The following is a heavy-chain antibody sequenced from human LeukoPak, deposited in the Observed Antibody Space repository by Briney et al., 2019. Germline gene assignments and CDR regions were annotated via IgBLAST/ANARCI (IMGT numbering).Heavy chain of an antibody. J-gene: IGHJ4*02. CDR1: GFTFSSYS. CDR3: ARSYYYDSSGYPPDY. V-gene: IGHV3-7*01. D-gene: IGHD3-22*01. CDR2: IKQDGSEK. Sequence: GGSLRLSCAASGFTFSSYSMSWVRQAPGKGLEWVANIKQDGSEKYYVDSVKGRFTISRDNAKRSLYLQMNSLRAEDTAVYFCARSYYYDSSGYPPDYWGQGTLVTVSS.